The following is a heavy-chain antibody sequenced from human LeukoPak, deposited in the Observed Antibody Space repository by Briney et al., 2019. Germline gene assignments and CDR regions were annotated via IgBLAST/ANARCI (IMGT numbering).Heavy chain of an antibody. V-gene: IGHV4-31*03. CDR3: ATYNSGSRNAFGI. D-gene: IGHD1-26*01. CDR1: GGSISSGAYY. CDR2: MHYSGST. Sequence: PSETLSLTCTVSGGSISSGAYYWTWIRQHPEKGLEWIGYMHYSGSTYYNPSLKSRITILVDTSKNQFSLKLSSVTAADTALYYCATYNSGSRNAFGIWGQGTMVTVSS. J-gene: IGHJ3*02.